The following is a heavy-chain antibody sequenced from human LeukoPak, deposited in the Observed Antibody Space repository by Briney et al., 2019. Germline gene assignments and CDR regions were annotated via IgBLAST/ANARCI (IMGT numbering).Heavy chain of an antibody. Sequence: SETLSLTCTVSGGSISSSSYYWGWIRQPPGKGLEWIGSIYYSGSTYYNPSLKSRVTISVDTSKNQFSLKLSSVTAADTAVYYCARDSDGPSGYWGQGTLVTVSS. CDR3: ARDSDGPSGY. CDR1: GGSISSSSYY. D-gene: IGHD3-10*01. J-gene: IGHJ4*02. CDR2: IYYSGST. V-gene: IGHV4-39*07.